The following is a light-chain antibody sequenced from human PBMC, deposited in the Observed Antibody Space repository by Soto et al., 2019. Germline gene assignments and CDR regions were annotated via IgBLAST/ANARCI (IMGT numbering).Light chain of an antibody. CDR2: GTS. Sequence: ETVLTQSPGTLSLSPGERATLSCRASQSVNGNYLAWYQQKPGQAPRLLIYGTSSRATGIPDRFSGSGSGTDFTLTISRLEPEDFAVYYCQQCCSLPGTFGQGTRWIAN. J-gene: IGKJ1*01. CDR3: QQCCSLPGT. CDR1: QSVNGNY. V-gene: IGKV3-20*01.